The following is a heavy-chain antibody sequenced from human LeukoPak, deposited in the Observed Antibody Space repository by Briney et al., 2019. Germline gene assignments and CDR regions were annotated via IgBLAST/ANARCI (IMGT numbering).Heavy chain of an antibody. CDR1: GGSISSSSYY. CDR3: ARHHSDYTQRPFDY. J-gene: IGHJ4*02. Sequence: SETQSLTCSVAGGSISSSSYYWGWIRQPPGKGLEWIGTIYYSGGTYYNPSLKSRVTISVDTSKNQFSLKLSSVTAADTAVYYCARHHSDYTQRPFDYWGQGTLVTVSS. V-gene: IGHV4-39*01. D-gene: IGHD4-11*01. CDR2: IYYSGGT.